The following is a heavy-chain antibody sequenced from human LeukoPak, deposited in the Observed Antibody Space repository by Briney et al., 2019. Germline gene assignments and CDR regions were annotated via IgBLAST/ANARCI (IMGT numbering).Heavy chain of an antibody. CDR3: ARARGYDSSGYYATYYFDY. CDR1: GFTVSSNY. V-gene: IGHV3-53*01. J-gene: IGHJ4*02. D-gene: IGHD3-22*01. CDR2: IYSGGST. Sequence: TGGSLRLSCPASGFTVSSNYMSWVRQAPGKGLEWVSVIYSGGSTYYADSVKGRFTISRDNSKNTLYLQMNSLRAEDTAVYYCARARGYDSSGYYATYYFDYWGQGTLVTVSS.